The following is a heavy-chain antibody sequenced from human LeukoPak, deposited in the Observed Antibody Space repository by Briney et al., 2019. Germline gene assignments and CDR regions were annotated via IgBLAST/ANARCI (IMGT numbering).Heavy chain of an antibody. CDR2: ISSSSSYI. J-gene: IGHJ6*02. CDR1: GFTFSSYS. V-gene: IGHV3-21*01. CDR3: ARDKVYGDYYYYYGMDV. Sequence: GGSLRLSCAASGFTFSSYSMNWVRQAPGKGLEWVSSISSSSSYIYYADSVKGRFTISRDNAKNSLYLQMNSLRAEDTAVYYCARDKVYGDYYYYYGMDVWGQGTTVTVSS. D-gene: IGHD4-17*01.